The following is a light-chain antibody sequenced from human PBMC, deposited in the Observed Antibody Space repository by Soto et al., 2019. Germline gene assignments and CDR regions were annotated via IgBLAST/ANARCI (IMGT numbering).Light chain of an antibody. CDR2: DVS. CDR1: SSDVGGYNY. Sequence: QSALTQPRSVSGSPGQSVTISCTGTSSDVGGYNYVSWYQQHPGKAPKLMMYDVSNRPSGVPDRFSGSKSGNTASLTISGLQAEDEAEYYCCSYAGSYTSDVVFGGGTKLTVL. J-gene: IGLJ2*01. CDR3: CSYAGSYTSDVV. V-gene: IGLV2-11*01.